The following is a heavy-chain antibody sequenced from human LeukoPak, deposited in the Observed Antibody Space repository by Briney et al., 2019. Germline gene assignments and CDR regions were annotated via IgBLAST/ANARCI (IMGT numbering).Heavy chain of an antibody. CDR3: ARDRGTWNDDGFDY. Sequence: SETLSLTCTVSGGSISSSSYYCGWIRQPPGKGLEWIGSIYYSGSTYYNPSLKSRVTMSVDTSKNQFSLKLSSVNAADTAVYYCARDRGTWNDDGFDYWGQGTLVTVSS. D-gene: IGHD1-1*01. CDR2: IYYSGST. J-gene: IGHJ4*02. V-gene: IGHV4-39*07. CDR1: GGSISSSSYY.